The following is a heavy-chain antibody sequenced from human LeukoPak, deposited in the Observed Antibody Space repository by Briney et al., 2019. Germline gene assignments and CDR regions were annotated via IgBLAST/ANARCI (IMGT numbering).Heavy chain of an antibody. V-gene: IGHV3-7*01. D-gene: IGHD6-6*01. Sequence: GGSLRLSCAASGFTFSSYWMSWVRQAPGKGLEWVANIKQDGGQKFYVDSVKGRFSISRDNSKNSLYLQMNSLRAEDTAVYYCATDRKNSSSVDPWGQGTLVTVSS. CDR3: ATDRKNSSSVDP. J-gene: IGHJ5*02. CDR2: IKQDGGQK. CDR1: GFTFSSYW.